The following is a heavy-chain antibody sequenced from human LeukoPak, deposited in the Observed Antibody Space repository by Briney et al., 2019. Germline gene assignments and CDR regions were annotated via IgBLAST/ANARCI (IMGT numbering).Heavy chain of an antibody. CDR2: ISYDGSNK. D-gene: IGHD2-15*01. CDR3: AKPPGYCSGGSCYSGPNFDY. Sequence: GGSLRLSCAASGFSFSSYGMHWVRQAPGKGLEWVAVISYDGSNKYYADSVKGRFTISRDNSKNTLYLQMNSLRAEDTAVYYCAKPPGYCSGGSCYSGPNFDYWVQGTLVTVSS. V-gene: IGHV3-30*18. CDR1: GFSFSSYG. J-gene: IGHJ4*02.